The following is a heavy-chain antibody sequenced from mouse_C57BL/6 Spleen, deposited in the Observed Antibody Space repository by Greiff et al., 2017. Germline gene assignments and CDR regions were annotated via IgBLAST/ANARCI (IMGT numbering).Heavy chain of an antibody. CDR3: AITMISRAWFAY. Sequence: QVQLQQPGAELVKPGASVKLSCKASGYTFTSYWMHWVKQRPGQGLEWIGMIHPNSGSTNYNEKFKSKATLTVDKSSSTAYMQLSSLTSEDSAVYYCAITMISRAWFAYWGQGTLVTVSA. V-gene: IGHV1-64*01. J-gene: IGHJ3*01. D-gene: IGHD2-4*01. CDR2: IHPNSGST. CDR1: GYTFTSYW.